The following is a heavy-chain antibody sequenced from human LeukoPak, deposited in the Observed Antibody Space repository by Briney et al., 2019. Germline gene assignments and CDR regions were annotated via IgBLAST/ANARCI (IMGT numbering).Heavy chain of an antibody. V-gene: IGHV3-66*01. CDR2: IYSGGTT. CDR1: GFTVSSNY. J-gene: IGHJ5*02. Sequence: PGGSLRLSCVVSGFTVSSNYMSWVRQAPGKGLEWVSVIYSGGTTYYADSVKGRFTISRDNSKNTLYLVMNSLRAEDTAVYYCASDFEGSGWLDPWGQGTLVTVSS. CDR3: ASDFEGSGWLDP.